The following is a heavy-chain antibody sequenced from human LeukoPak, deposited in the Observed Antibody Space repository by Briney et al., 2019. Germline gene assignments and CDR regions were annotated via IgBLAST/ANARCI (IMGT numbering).Heavy chain of an antibody. CDR3: ASMTLARYFDL. J-gene: IGHJ2*01. V-gene: IGHV4-59*12. D-gene: IGHD3-16*01. Sequence: SETLSLTCTVSGGSISSYYWSWIRQPPGKGLEWIGYIYYSGSTNYNPSLKSRVTISVDTSKNQFSLQLSSVTAADTAVYYCASMTLARYFDLWGRGTLVTVSS. CDR1: GGSISSYY. CDR2: IYYSGST.